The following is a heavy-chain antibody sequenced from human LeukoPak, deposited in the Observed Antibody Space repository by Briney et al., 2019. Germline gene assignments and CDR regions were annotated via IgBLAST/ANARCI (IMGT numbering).Heavy chain of an antibody. CDR1: GGSFSGYY. CDR3: ARVAGYLPTRWFDP. J-gene: IGHJ5*02. Sequence: SETLSLTCAVYGGSFSGYYWSWIRQPPGRGLEWIGEINHSGSTNYNPSLKSRVTISVDTSKNQFSLKLSSVTAADTAVYYCARVAGYLPTRWFDPWGQGTHVTVSS. CDR2: INHSGST. D-gene: IGHD6-25*01. V-gene: IGHV4-34*01.